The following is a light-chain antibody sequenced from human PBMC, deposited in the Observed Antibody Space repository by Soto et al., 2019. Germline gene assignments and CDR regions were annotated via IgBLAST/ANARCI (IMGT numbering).Light chain of an antibody. J-gene: IGLJ2*01. CDR3: SSYTSSSTLV. Sequence: QSALTQPASVSGSPGQSITISCTGTSSDVGSYNLVSWYQQHPSKAPKLIIYEGTKRPSGVSNRFSGSKSGNTASLTISGLQAEDEADYYCSSYTSSSTLVFGGGTKLTVL. CDR2: EGT. CDR1: SSDVGSYNL. V-gene: IGLV2-14*02.